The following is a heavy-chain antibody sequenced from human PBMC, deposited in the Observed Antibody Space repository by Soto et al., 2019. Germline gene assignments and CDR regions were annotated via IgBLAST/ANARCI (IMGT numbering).Heavy chain of an antibody. CDR2: ISSSSSYI. CDR1: GFTFSSYS. Sequence: GGSLRLSCAASGFTFSSYSMNWVRQAPGKGLEWVSSISSSSSYIYYADSVKGRFTISRDNAKNSLYLQMNSLRAEDTAVYYCARDRKDILVVVAATQDYYVDVWGKGTTLTVSS. D-gene: IGHD2-15*01. V-gene: IGHV3-21*01. CDR3: ARDRKDILVVVAATQDYYVDV. J-gene: IGHJ6*03.